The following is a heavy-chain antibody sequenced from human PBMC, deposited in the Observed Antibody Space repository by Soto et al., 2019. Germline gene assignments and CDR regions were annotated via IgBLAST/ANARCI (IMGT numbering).Heavy chain of an antibody. CDR3: ARESNTIFGVVIRGYYYYGMDV. J-gene: IGHJ6*02. CDR2: ISAYNGNT. D-gene: IGHD3-3*01. V-gene: IGHV1-18*04. Sequence: ASVKVSCKASGYTFTSYGISWVRQAPGQGLEWMGWISAYNGNTNYAQKLQGRVTMTTDTSTSTAYMELRSLRSDDTAVYYCARESNTIFGVVIRGYYYYGMDVWGQGTTVTV. CDR1: GYTFTSYG.